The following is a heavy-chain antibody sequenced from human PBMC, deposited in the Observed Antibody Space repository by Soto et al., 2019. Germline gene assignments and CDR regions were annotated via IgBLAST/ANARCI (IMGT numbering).Heavy chain of an antibody. CDR2: ISYDGSNK. CDR1: GFTFSSYG. CDR3: AKEDGYSYYNYYYYGMEV. V-gene: IGHV3-30*18. D-gene: IGHD5-18*01. Sequence: GGSLRLSCAASGFTFSSYGMHWVRQAPGKGLEWVAVISYDGSNKYYADSVKGRFTISRDNSKNTLYLQMNSLRAEDTAVYYCAKEDGYSYYNYYYYGMEVWGEGTKVTVSS. J-gene: IGHJ6*04.